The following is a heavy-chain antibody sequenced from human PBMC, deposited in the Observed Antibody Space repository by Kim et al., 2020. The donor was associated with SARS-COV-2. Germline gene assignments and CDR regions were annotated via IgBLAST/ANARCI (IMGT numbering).Heavy chain of an antibody. CDR3: ARDPVGATTETFGI. Sequence: GGSLRLSCAASGFTFSSYSMNWVRQAPGKGLEWVSSITSNRSYIYYADSVKGRFTISRDNAKNSLYLQMNSLRAEDTAVYYCARDPVGATTETFGIWGQGTLVTVSS. CDR1: GFTFSSYS. J-gene: IGHJ3*02. D-gene: IGHD1-26*01. V-gene: IGHV3-21*01. CDR2: ITSNRSYI.